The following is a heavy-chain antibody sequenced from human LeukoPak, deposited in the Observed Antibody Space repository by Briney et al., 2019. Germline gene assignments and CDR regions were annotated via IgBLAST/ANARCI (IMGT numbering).Heavy chain of an antibody. CDR3: ARWGYYSNYDY. CDR1: GFTFSTFA. J-gene: IGHJ4*02. D-gene: IGHD4-11*01. Sequence: SGGSLRLSCAASGFTFSTFAMHWVRQAPGKQLEYVSAICSNGGCTYYANSVKGRFTISRDNSKNTLYLQMGSLRAEDMAVYYCARWGYYSNYDYWGQGTLVTVSS. V-gene: IGHV3-64*01. CDR2: ICSNGGCT.